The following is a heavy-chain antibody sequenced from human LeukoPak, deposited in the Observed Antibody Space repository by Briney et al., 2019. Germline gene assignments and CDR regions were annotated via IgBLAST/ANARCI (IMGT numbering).Heavy chain of an antibody. D-gene: IGHD3-10*01. CDR1: GGSISSGGYY. CDR3: ARHYGSGSYFLGFDY. J-gene: IGHJ4*02. CDR2: IYTSGST. V-gene: IGHV4-61*02. Sequence: SETLSLTCTVSGGSISSGGYYWSWIREPAGKGLAWIGRIYTSGSTNYNPSLKSRVTISVDTSKNQSSLKLSSVTAADTAVYYCARHYGSGSYFLGFDYWGQGTLVTVSS.